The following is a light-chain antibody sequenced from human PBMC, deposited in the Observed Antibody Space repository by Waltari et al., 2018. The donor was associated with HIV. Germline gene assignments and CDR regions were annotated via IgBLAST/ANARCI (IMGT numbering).Light chain of an antibody. V-gene: IGKV1-39*01. J-gene: IGKJ1*01. CDR3: QQSHTASWT. CDR2: GAS. Sequence: DIQMTQSPSSLSSSVGDRVTITCRASQTISTYLNWYQQKPGKAPKLLIYGASRLQSGVPSRFGGRGSGTEFTLTISGLQPDDFATYYCQQSHTASWTFGQGTKVEV. CDR1: QTISTY.